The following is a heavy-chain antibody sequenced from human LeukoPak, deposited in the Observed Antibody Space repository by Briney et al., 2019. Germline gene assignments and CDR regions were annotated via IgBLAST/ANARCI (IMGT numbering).Heavy chain of an antibody. CDR2: ISWNSGSI. D-gene: IGHD3-10*01. Sequence: QSGRSLRLSCAASGFTFDDYAMHWVRHAPGKGLEWVSGISWNSGSIIYADSVKGRFTISRDNAKNSLYLQMNSLRAEDTALYYCAKEGITMVRGVEVPYYGMDVWGQGTTVTVSS. V-gene: IGHV3-9*01. CDR3: AKEGITMVRGVEVPYYGMDV. CDR1: GFTFDDYA. J-gene: IGHJ6*02.